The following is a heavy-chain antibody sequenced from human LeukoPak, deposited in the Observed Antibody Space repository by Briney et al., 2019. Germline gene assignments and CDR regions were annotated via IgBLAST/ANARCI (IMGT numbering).Heavy chain of an antibody. V-gene: IGHV3-21*01. Sequence: WGSLTLTCAASGFTFSSNSMNWVRQAPGKELQWVSSISSSSSYIYYADSVKGPFTIPRAIAINSLYLQINILIANVTAVYSRARAPTSGGSFDYWGQGNLVTVSS. J-gene: IGHJ4*02. D-gene: IGHD3-10*01. CDR2: ISSSSSYI. CDR1: GFTFSSNS. CDR3: ARAPTSGGSFDY.